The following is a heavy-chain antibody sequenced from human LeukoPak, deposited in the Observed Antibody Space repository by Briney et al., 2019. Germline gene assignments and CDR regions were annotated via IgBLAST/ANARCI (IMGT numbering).Heavy chain of an antibody. CDR1: GFIFSSYS. CDR2: ISTSSSYI. CDR3: ARASSSWYYFDY. V-gene: IGHV3-21*01. J-gene: IGHJ4*02. D-gene: IGHD6-13*01. Sequence: PGGSLRLSCAASGFIFSSYSMNWDRQAPGKGLEWVSFISTSSSYIYYADSVKGRFTISRDNAKNSLYLQMNSLRAEDTAVYYCARASSSWYYFDYWGQGTLVTVSS.